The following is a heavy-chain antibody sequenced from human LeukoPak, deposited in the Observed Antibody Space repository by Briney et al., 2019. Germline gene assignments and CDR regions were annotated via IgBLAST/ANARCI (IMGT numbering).Heavy chain of an antibody. CDR3: ARQARVGNWFDP. J-gene: IGHJ5*02. V-gene: IGHV4-59*08. CDR1: GGSISSYY. CDR2: IYYSGST. D-gene: IGHD1-26*01. Sequence: PSETLSLTCTVSGGSISSYYWSWIRQPPGKGPEWIGYIYYSGSTNYNPSLKSRVTISVDTSKNQFSLKLSSVTAADTAVYYCARQARVGNWFDPWGQGTLVTVSS.